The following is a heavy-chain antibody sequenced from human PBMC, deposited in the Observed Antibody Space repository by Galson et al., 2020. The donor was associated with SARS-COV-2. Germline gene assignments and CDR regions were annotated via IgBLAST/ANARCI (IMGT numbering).Heavy chain of an antibody. CDR1: GYTLTELS. CDR2: FDPEDGET. CDR3: ATGVPYYYDSSGYYYYYGMGV. D-gene: IGHD3-22*01. Sequence: ASVKVSCKVSGYTLTELSMHWVRQAPGKGLEWMGGFDPEDGETIYAQKFQGRVTMTEDTSTDTAYMELRSLRSEDTAVYYCATGVPYYYDSSGYYYYYGMGVWGQGTTVTVSS. J-gene: IGHJ6*02. V-gene: IGHV1-24*01.